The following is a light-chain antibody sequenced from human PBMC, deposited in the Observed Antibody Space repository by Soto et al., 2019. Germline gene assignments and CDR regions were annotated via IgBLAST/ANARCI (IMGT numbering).Light chain of an antibody. CDR2: GAS. CDR3: QQYNNWPPMYT. J-gene: IGKJ2*01. V-gene: IGKV3-15*01. Sequence: EIVRTQSPATLSVSPGERATLSCRASQSVSSNLGWYQQKPGQAPRLLIYGASTRATGIPARFSGSESGTEFTLTISSLQSEDFAVYYCQQYNNWPPMYTFGQGTKLEIK. CDR1: QSVSSN.